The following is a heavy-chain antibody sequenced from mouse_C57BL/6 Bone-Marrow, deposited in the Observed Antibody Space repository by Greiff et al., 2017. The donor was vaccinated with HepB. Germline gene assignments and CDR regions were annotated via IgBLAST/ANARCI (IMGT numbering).Heavy chain of an antibody. CDR2: ISNLAYSI. V-gene: IGHV5-15*01. J-gene: IGHJ4*01. CDR3: ARTSTVVAPYAMDY. CDR1: GFTFSDYG. Sequence: EVKLVESGGGLVQPGGSLKLSCAASGFTFSDYGMAWVRQAPRKGPEWVAFISNLAYSIYYADTVTGRFTISRENAKNTLYLEMSSLRSEDTAMYYCARTSTVVAPYAMDYWGQGTSVTVSS. D-gene: IGHD1-1*01.